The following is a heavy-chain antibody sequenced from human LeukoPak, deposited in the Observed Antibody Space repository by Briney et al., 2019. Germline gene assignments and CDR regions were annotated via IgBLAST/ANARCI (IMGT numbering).Heavy chain of an antibody. CDR1: GFTFDDYA. D-gene: IGHD6-13*01. Sequence: SLRLSCAASGFTFDDYAMHWVRQAPGKGLEWVSGISWNSGSIGYADSVKGRFTISRDNAKNSLYLQMNSLRAEDTALYYCAKDRGIAAASPFDYWGQGTLVTVSS. CDR2: ISWNSGSI. J-gene: IGHJ4*02. CDR3: AKDRGIAAASPFDY. V-gene: IGHV3-9*01.